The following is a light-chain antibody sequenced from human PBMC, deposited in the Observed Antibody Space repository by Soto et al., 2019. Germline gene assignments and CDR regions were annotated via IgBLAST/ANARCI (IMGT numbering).Light chain of an antibody. V-gene: IGLV1-40*01. J-gene: IGLJ2*01. CDR3: QSYDNDLSVV. CDR2: DNN. Sequence: QSVLTQPPSVSGAPGQRVTISCTGSNSNIGAGHAAQWYQQPPGTTPKLLIYDNNRRPSGVPVRFSGSRSGTSASLAITGLQAEDEADYYCQSYDNDLSVVFGGGTRSPS. CDR1: NSNIGAGHA.